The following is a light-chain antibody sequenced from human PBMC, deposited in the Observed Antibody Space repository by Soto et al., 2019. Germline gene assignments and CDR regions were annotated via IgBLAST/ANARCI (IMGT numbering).Light chain of an antibody. Sequence: QSLLTHPPSSSGTPGQRVTISCSGSSSNIGSNYVYWYQQLPGTAPKLLIYSNNQRPSGVPDRFSGSKSGTSASLAISGLRSEDEADYYCAAWDDSLSGYVFGTGTKVTVL. CDR3: AAWDDSLSGYV. J-gene: IGLJ1*01. CDR1: SSNIGSNY. V-gene: IGLV1-47*02. CDR2: SNN.